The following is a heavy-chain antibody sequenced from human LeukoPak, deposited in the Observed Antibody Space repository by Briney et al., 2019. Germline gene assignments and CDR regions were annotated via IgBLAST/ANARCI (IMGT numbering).Heavy chain of an antibody. J-gene: IGHJ4*02. CDR2: INPNSGGT. CDR1: GYTFTGYY. V-gene: IGHV1-2*02. D-gene: IGHD3-3*01. CDR3: ARATPSMDYDFWSGYSTYHDY. Sequence: ASVKVSCKASGYTFTGYYMHWVRQAPGQGLEWMGWINPNSGGTNYAQKFQGRVTMTRDTSISTAYMELSRLRSDDTAVYYCARATPSMDYDFWSGYSTYHDYWGQGTLVTVSS.